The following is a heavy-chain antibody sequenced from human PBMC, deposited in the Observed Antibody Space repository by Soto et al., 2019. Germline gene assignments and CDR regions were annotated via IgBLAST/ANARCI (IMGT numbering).Heavy chain of an antibody. CDR2: MNPNSGNT. D-gene: IGHD2-2*01. CDR3: ACEGCTSTSRYGVDD. V-gene: IGHV1-8*01. CDR1: GYTFTSYD. J-gene: IGHJ4*02. Sequence: ASVKVSCKASGYTFTSYDINWVRQATGQGLEWMGWMNPNSGNTGYAQKFQGRVTMTRNTSISTAYMELRSLRCEDTAVYYCACEGCTSTSRYGVDDWGQGSLVTVSS.